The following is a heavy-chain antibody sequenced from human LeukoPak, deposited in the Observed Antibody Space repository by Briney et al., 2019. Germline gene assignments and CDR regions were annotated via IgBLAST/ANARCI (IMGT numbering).Heavy chain of an antibody. Sequence: GGSLRLSCAASGLTFSSYAMTWVRQAPGKGLEWVSGISGSGGSTYYADFVKGRFTISRDNSKNTLYLQMNGLRADDTAVYYCARPGDYGDYLGWFDPWGQGTLVTVSS. V-gene: IGHV3-23*01. CDR3: ARPGDYGDYLGWFDP. J-gene: IGHJ5*02. D-gene: IGHD4-17*01. CDR2: ISGSGGST. CDR1: GLTFSSYA.